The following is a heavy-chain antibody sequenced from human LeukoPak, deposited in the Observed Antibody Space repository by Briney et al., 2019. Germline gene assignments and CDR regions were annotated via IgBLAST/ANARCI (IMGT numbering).Heavy chain of an antibody. D-gene: IGHD3-22*01. Sequence: SETLSLTCTVSGGSISSYYWSWIRQPAGKGLEWIGRIYTSGSTNYNPSLKSRVTMSVDTSKNQFSLKLSSVTAADTAVYYCARVFDYYDSSGYYFSKHFDYWGQGTLVTVSS. CDR3: ARVFDYYDSSGYYFSKHFDY. V-gene: IGHV4-4*07. J-gene: IGHJ4*02. CDR2: IYTSGST. CDR1: GGSISSYY.